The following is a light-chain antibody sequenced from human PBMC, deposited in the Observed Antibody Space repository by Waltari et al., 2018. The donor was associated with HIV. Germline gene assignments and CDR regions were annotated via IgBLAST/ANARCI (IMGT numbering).Light chain of an antibody. J-gene: IGLJ3*02. Sequence: QSVLTQPPPASGTPGQRVTISCSGSSPNIGSNTVSCFQQLPGTAPKLLIYSNNQRPSGVPDRFSGSKSGTSASLAITGLQSEDEADYYCAAWDDSLNGWVFGGGTKLTVL. CDR3: AAWDDSLNGWV. V-gene: IGLV1-44*01. CDR1: SPNIGSNT. CDR2: SNN.